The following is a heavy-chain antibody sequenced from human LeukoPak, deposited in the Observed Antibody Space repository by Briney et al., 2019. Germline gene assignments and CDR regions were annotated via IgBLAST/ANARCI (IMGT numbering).Heavy chain of an antibody. CDR2: IYYSGST. CDR3: ARIPSRPYYFDY. Sequence: SEALSLTCTVSGGSISSYYWSWIRQPPGKGLEWIGYIYYSGSTNYNPSLKSGVTISVDTSKNQFSLKLSSVTAADTAVYYCARIPSRPYYFDYWGQGTLVTVSS. V-gene: IGHV4-59*01. D-gene: IGHD2-21*01. J-gene: IGHJ4*02. CDR1: GGSISSYY.